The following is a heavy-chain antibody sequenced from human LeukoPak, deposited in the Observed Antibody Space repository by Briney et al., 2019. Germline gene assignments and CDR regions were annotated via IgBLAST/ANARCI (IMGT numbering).Heavy chain of an antibody. Sequence: GGSLRLSCAASGFTFSSYSMNWVRQAPGKGLEWVSSISSSSNYIYYAGSVKGRFIISRDNAKNSLYFQMNSLRAEDTAVYYCARDTSSTQYMDVWGKGTTVTVSS. J-gene: IGHJ6*03. CDR2: ISSSSNYI. CDR3: ARDTSSTQYMDV. V-gene: IGHV3-21*01. CDR1: GFTFSSYS. D-gene: IGHD2-2*01.